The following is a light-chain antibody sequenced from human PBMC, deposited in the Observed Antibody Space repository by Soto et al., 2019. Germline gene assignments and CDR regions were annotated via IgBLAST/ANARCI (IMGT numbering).Light chain of an antibody. CDR3: QHYSNWSPT. CDR1: ESVHRN. CDR2: YAS. V-gene: IGKV3-15*01. J-gene: IGKJ3*01. Sequence: EMVMTQSPATPSVSPGERVTLSCRASESVHRNLAWYQQKPGQGPSLLIYYASTRATGVPDRFTGSGSGTEFTLTISSLQSEDFGVYHCQHYSNWSPTFGPGTKVEIK.